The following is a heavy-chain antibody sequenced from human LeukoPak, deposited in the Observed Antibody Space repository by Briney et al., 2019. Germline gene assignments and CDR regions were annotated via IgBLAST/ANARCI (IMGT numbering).Heavy chain of an antibody. CDR1: GYTFTSYG. CDR2: MSAYNGNT. Sequence: ASVKVSCKASGYTFTSYGISWVRQAPGQGLEWMGWMSAYNGNTNYAQKLQGRVTMTTDTSTSTAYMELRSLRSDDTAVYYCARDKSMGWFGEFFYFDYWGQGTLVTVSS. V-gene: IGHV1-18*01. D-gene: IGHD3-10*01. J-gene: IGHJ4*02. CDR3: ARDKSMGWFGEFFYFDY.